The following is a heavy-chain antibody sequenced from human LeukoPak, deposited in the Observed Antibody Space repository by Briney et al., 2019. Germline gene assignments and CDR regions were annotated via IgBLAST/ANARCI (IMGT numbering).Heavy chain of an antibody. D-gene: IGHD3-9*01. CDR1: GFSVSNKY. V-gene: IGHV3-23*01. CDR2: IGASGGST. Sequence: GGSLRLSCAASGFSVSNKYMSWVRQAPGKGLEWVSGIGASGGSTYYADSVKGRFTISRDNSKNTLYLQMNSLRTEDTAVYYCAKAEGYDILTGLDYWGQGTLVTVSS. J-gene: IGHJ4*02. CDR3: AKAEGYDILTGLDY.